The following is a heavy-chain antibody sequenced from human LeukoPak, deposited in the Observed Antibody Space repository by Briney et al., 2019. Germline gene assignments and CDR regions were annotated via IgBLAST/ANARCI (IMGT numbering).Heavy chain of an antibody. CDR1: GYTFTSYY. J-gene: IGHJ4*02. V-gene: IGHV1-46*03. CDR2: INPSGGST. D-gene: IGHD2-2*01. CDR3: AREPTRIVVVPAAHFDY. Sequence: ASVKVSCKASGYTFTSYYMHWVRQAPGQGLEWMGIINPSGGSTSYAQKFQGRVTMTRDTSTSTVYMELSSLGSEDTAVYYCAREPTRIVVVPAAHFDYWGQGTLVTVSS.